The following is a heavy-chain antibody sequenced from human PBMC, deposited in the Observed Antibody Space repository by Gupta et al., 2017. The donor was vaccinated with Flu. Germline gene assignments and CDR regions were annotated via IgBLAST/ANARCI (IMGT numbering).Heavy chain of an antibody. V-gene: IGHV3-33*01. D-gene: IGHD2-2*01. CDR3: AREGWVYQLLYWCDP. Sequence: YGMHWVRQAPGKGLEWVAVIWYDGSNKYYADSVKGRFTIPRDNSKNTLYLQMNRLSAEETAVYYCAREGWVYQLLYWCDPWGQGTLVTVSA. J-gene: IGHJ5*02. CDR2: IWYDGSNK. CDR1: YG.